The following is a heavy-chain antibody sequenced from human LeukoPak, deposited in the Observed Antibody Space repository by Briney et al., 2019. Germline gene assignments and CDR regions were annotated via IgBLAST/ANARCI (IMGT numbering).Heavy chain of an antibody. Sequence: ASVKVSCKASGYTFTSYYIHWVRQAPGHGLEWMGIIGPSSGGTTYAQRFQGRVSMTRDTSTSTVYMELSSLRSEDTAVYYCARGYSSSWRDLFDYWGQGTMVTVSS. CDR1: GYTFTSYY. CDR2: IGPSSGGT. V-gene: IGHV1-46*01. CDR3: ARGYSSSWRDLFDY. J-gene: IGHJ4*02. D-gene: IGHD6-13*01.